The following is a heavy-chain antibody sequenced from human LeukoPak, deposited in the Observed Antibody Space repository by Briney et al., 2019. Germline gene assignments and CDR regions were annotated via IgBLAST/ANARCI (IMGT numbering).Heavy chain of an antibody. V-gene: IGHV1-69*13. CDR1: GGTSSRYA. D-gene: IGHD4-11*01. Sequence: SVTVSCKASGGTSSRYAVSWVRQAPGQGFEWLGGIVTSYGAPNYAQKFQDRVTITADGSTSTAYMELRSLRSEDTAVYFCATAMTSENYYYYYYMDVWGTGTTVTVSS. CDR3: ATAMTSENYYYYYYMDV. CDR2: IVTSYGAP. J-gene: IGHJ6*03.